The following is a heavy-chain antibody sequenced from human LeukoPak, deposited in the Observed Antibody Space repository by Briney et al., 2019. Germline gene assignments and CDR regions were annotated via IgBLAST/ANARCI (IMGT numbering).Heavy chain of an antibody. Sequence: SETLSLTCSVSGGSISSSNYYWAWIRQSPGKGLEWIGSVYYTGSTSYNPSLKSRVFISIDTSKNYFSLNLNFVTAADTAVYYCARRRYYDSTGYFEWGRGSLVTVSS. D-gene: IGHD3-22*01. CDR2: VYYTGST. J-gene: IGHJ1*01. V-gene: IGHV4-39*02. CDR3: ARRRYYDSTGYFE. CDR1: GGSISSSNYY.